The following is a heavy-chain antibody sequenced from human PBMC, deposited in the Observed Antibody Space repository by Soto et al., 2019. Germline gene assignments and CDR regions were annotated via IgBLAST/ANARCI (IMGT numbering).Heavy chain of an antibody. J-gene: IGHJ5*02. CDR2: INPNSGGT. Sequence: GASVKVSCKASGYTFTGYYMHWVRQAPGQGLEWMGWINPNSGGTNYAQKFQGRVTMTRDTSISTAYMELSRLRSDDTAVYYCARASGPGGQGFLEWLSWFDPWGQGTLVTVSS. CDR1: GYTFTGYY. D-gene: IGHD3-3*01. CDR3: ARASGPGGQGFLEWLSWFDP. V-gene: IGHV1-2*02.